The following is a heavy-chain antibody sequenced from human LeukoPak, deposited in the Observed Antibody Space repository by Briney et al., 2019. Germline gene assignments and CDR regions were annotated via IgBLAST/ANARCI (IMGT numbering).Heavy chain of an antibody. J-gene: IGHJ4*02. Sequence: GGSLRLSCAASGFALSHYSLTWVRQAPGKGLEWVSSISTTSAYIHYAESVKGRFSISRDNIDNVVYLQMNSLRAEDTAVYYCARDPSYSTYYFDYWGQGTLVTVSS. CDR2: ISTTSAYI. CDR3: ARDPSYSTYYFDY. D-gene: IGHD6-13*01. V-gene: IGHV3-21*01. CDR1: GFALSHYS.